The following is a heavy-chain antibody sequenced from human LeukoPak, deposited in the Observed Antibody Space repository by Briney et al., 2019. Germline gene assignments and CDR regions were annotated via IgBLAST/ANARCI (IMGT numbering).Heavy chain of an antibody. CDR1: GGTFSSYA. D-gene: IGHD3-10*01. CDR2: IIPILGIA. V-gene: IGHV1-69*04. Sequence: ASVKVSCKASGGTFSSYAISWVRQARGQGLEWMGRIIPILGIANYAQKFQGRVTITADKSTSTAYMELSSLRSEVTAVYYCARDLPMVRGVIIPNYGMDVWGQGTTVNVSS. CDR3: ARDLPMVRGVIIPNYGMDV. J-gene: IGHJ6*02.